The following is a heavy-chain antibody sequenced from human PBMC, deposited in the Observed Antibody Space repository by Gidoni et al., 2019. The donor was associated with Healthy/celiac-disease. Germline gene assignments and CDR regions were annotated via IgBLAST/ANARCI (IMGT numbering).Heavy chain of an antibody. CDR2: ISSSSSTI. J-gene: IGHJ4*02. CDR1: GFTFSSYS. Sequence: EVQLVESGGGLVQPGGSLRLSCAASGFTFSSYSMNWVRQAPGKGLEWVSYISSSSSTIYYADSVKGRFTISRDNAKNSLYLQMNSLRDEDTAVYYCARDLEYYGSGSYGDYWGQGTLVTVSS. D-gene: IGHD3-10*01. V-gene: IGHV3-48*02. CDR3: ARDLEYYGSGSYGDY.